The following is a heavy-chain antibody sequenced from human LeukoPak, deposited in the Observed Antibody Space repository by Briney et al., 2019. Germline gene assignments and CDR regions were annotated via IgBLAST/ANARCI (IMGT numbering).Heavy chain of an antibody. CDR2: ISASEYT. CDR3: AKDGGLGGVPVDVFDI. CDR1: GLIFSTYS. D-gene: IGHD3-16*01. J-gene: IGHJ3*02. V-gene: IGHV3-23*01. Sequence: GGSLRLSCAASGLIFSTYSMTWVRQAPGKGLEWVAGISASEYTYYGDSAKGRFTISRDNSKNTLYLQLNNLRDEDTAIYYCAKDGGLGGVPVDVFDIWGQGTMVTVSS.